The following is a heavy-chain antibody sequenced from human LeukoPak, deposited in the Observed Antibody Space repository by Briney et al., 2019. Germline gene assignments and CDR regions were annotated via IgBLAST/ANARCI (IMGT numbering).Heavy chain of an antibody. CDR3: ASTTTGRNFDWQPAYFDY. D-gene: IGHD3-9*01. CDR2: ISGSGGST. V-gene: IGHV3-23*01. CDR1: GFTFSSYA. J-gene: IGHJ4*02. Sequence: GGSLRLSCAASGFTFSSYAMSWVRQAPGKGLEWVSAISGSGGSTYYADSVKGRFTISRDNSKNTLYLQMNSLRAEDTAVYYCASTTTGRNFDWQPAYFDYWGQGTLVTVSS.